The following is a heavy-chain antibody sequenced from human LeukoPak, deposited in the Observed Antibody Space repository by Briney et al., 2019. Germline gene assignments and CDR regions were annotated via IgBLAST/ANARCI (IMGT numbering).Heavy chain of an antibody. D-gene: IGHD6-13*01. CDR2: IYTSGST. V-gene: IGHV4-4*07. J-gene: IGHJ6*03. CDR1: GGSISSYY. CDR3: AREEVAAAGPTYYYYYYMDV. Sequence: SETLSLTCTVSGGSISSYYWSWIRQPAGKGLEWIGRIYTSGSTNYNPSLKSRVTMSVDTSKNQFSLKLSSVTAADTAVYYCAREEVAAAGPTYYYYYYMDVWGKGTTVTVSS.